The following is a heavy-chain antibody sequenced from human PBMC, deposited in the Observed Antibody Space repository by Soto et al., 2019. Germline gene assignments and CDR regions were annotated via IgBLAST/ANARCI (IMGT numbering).Heavy chain of an antibody. J-gene: IGHJ6*02. CDR1: GGSISSGGYY. CDR3: ARATPGYDYGMDV. V-gene: IGHV4-31*03. CDR2: IYYSGST. Sequence: TLSLTCTVSGGSISSGGYYWSWIRQHPGKGLEWIGYIYYSGSTYYNPSLKSRVTISVDTSKNQFSLKLSSVTAADTAVYYCARATPGYDYGMDVWGQGTTVTVSS.